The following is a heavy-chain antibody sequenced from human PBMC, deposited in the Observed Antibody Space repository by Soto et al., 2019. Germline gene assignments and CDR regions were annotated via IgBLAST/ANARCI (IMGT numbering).Heavy chain of an antibody. J-gene: IGHJ4*02. CDR1: GGSFSGYY. V-gene: IGHV4-34*01. CDR2: INHSGST. D-gene: IGHD3-10*01. Sequence: SETLSLTCAVYGGSFSGYYWSWIRQPPGRGLEWIGEINHSGSTNYNPSLKSRVTISVDTSKNQFSLKLSSVTAADTAVYYCARGRWSGYYYASGSQFDYWGQGTLVTACS. CDR3: ARGRWSGYYYASGSQFDY.